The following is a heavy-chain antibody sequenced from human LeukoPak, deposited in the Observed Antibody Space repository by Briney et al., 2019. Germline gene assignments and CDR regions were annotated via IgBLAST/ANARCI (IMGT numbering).Heavy chain of an antibody. CDR2: ISSSSSYT. J-gene: IGHJ4*02. CDR3: ARDTDCSSTSCYVNALDY. Sequence: GGSLRLSCAASGFTFSSYSMNWVRQAPGKGLEWVSSISSSSSYTYYADSVKGRFTISRDNVKNSLYLQMNSLRAEDTAVYYCARDTDCSSTSCYVNALDYWGQGTLVTVSS. D-gene: IGHD2-2*01. CDR1: GFTFSSYS. V-gene: IGHV3-21*06.